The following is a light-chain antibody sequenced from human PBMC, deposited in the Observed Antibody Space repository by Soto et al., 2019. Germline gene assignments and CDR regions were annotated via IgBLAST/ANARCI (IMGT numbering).Light chain of an antibody. CDR2: GAS. CDR3: QQYGSSPPFT. CDR1: QSVSSSY. V-gene: IGKV3-20*01. J-gene: IGKJ2*01. Sequence: EIVLTQSPGTLSLAPGVRATLSCRARQSVSSSYLAWYQQKPGQAPRLLIYGASSRATGIPDRFSGSVSGKDFTLTISRLEPEDFAVYYCQQYGSSPPFTFGQGTKLEIK.